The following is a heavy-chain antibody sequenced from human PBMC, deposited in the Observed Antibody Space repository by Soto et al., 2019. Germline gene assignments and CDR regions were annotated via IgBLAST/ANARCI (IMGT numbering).Heavy chain of an antibody. J-gene: IGHJ3*01. CDR3: GRHGVDDAFDV. V-gene: IGHV4-59*08. CDR2: IYYSGYT. D-gene: IGHD2-15*01. Sequence: QVQLQESGPGLVKPSETVSLTFTVSGGSMNDHYWSWIRQHPGKSLEWIGYIYYSGYTKYNPSLKSRVTLSADTSKNQFSVQLTPVTAADTAVYYCGRHGVDDAFDVWGQGTMVTISS. CDR1: GGSMNDHY.